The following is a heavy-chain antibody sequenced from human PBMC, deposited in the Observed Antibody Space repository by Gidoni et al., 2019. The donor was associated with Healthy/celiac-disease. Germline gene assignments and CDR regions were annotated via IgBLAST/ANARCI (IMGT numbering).Heavy chain of an antibody. CDR3: ASYCSGGSCENYYYYGMDV. V-gene: IGHV1-69*01. CDR2: IIPIFGTA. D-gene: IGHD2-15*01. J-gene: IGHJ6*02. Sequence: QVQLVQSGAEVKKPGSSVKVSCKASGGTFSSYAISWVRQAPGQGLEWMGGIIPIFGTANDAQKFQGRVTITADESTSTAYMELSSLRSEDTAVYYCASYCSGGSCENYYYYGMDVWGQGTTVTVSS. CDR1: GGTFSSYA.